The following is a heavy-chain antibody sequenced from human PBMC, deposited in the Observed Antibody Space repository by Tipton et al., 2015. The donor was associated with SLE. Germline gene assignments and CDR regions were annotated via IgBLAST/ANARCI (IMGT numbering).Heavy chain of an antibody. J-gene: IGHJ3*02. Sequence: TLSLTCTVSGGSISSYYWSWIRQPPGKGLEWIGSIYYSGSTYYNPSLKSRVTISVDTSKNQFSLKLSSVTAADTAVYYCARPGSSGYYSENAFDIWGQGTMVTVSS. CDR1: GGSISSYY. V-gene: IGHV4-59*05. CDR2: IYYSGST. D-gene: IGHD3-22*01. CDR3: ARPGSSGYYSENAFDI.